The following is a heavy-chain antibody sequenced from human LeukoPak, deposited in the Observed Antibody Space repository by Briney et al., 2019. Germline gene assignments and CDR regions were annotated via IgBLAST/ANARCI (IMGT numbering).Heavy chain of an antibody. CDR3: AKAEVAVAAVDY. J-gene: IGHJ4*02. D-gene: IGHD6-19*01. Sequence: GGSLRLSCAASGFAFNPYAMSWVRQAPGKGLEWVSAISGGGSSSFYADSVKGRFTISRDNSKNTLYLQMNSLRAEDTAVYYCAKAEVAVAAVDYWGQGTLVTVSS. V-gene: IGHV3-23*01. CDR1: GFAFNPYA. CDR2: ISGGGSSS.